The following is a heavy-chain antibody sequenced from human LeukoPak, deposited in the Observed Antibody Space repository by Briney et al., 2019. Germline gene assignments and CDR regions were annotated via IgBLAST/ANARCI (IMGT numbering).Heavy chain of an antibody. CDR2: ISYDGSNK. CDR1: GFTFSTYW. V-gene: IGHV3-30*18. D-gene: IGHD5-12*01. CDR3: AKDKWIWAYYYYGMDV. J-gene: IGHJ6*02. Sequence: GGSLRLSCAASGFTFSTYWMSWVRQAPGKGLEWVAVISYDGSNKYYADSVKGRFTISRDNSKNTLYLQMNSLRAEDTAVYYCAKDKWIWAYYYYGMDVWGQGTTVTVSS.